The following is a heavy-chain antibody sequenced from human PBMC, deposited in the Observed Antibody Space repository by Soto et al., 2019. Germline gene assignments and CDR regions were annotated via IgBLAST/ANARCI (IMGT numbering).Heavy chain of an antibody. CDR1: GGSISSYY. CDR2: IYYSGST. Sequence: QVQLQESGPGLVKPSETLSLTCTVSGGSISSYYWSWIRQPPGKGLEWIGYIYYSGSTNYNPSLKRRVTISVDTSKNQFSLKLSSVTAADTAVYYCARGPRGYSSGWYGYYYYGMDVWGQGTTVTVSS. D-gene: IGHD6-19*01. V-gene: IGHV4-59*01. CDR3: ARGPRGYSSGWYGYYYYGMDV. J-gene: IGHJ6*02.